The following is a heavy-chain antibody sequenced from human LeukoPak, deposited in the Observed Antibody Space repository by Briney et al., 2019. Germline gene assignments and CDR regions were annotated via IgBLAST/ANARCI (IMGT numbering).Heavy chain of an antibody. Sequence: GGSLRLSCAASRCTFTTYAMTCGRQAPGKGFEWVSSIGAGGVATFYSDSVKGRFTISRDNSMNTLYLQMTSLRADDPAVYYGGRPTKFWLIRGDGVDVWGQGTTVTVSS. D-gene: IGHD3-10*01. CDR3: GRPTKFWLIRGDGVDV. CDR2: IGAGGVAT. J-gene: IGHJ6*02. CDR1: RCTFTTYA. V-gene: IGHV3-23*01.